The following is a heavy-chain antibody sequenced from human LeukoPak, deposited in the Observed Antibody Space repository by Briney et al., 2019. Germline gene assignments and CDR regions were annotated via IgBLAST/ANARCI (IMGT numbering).Heavy chain of an antibody. J-gene: IGHJ4*02. CDR1: GYTFTSYY. Sequence: GASVKVSCKASGYTFTSYYMHWVRQAPGQGLEWMGIINPSGGSTSYAQKFQGRVIMTRDMSTRTVYMELSSLRSEDTAVYYCARDFRIADDYWGQGTLVTVSS. CDR2: INPSGGST. D-gene: IGHD6-13*01. CDR3: ARDFRIADDY. V-gene: IGHV1-46*01.